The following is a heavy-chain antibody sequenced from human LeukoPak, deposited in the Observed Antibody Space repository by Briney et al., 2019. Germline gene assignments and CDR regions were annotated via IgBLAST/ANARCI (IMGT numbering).Heavy chain of an antibody. CDR1: GGSSSGFY. J-gene: IGHJ6*03. Sequence: PSETLSLTCAVYGGSSSGFYWSWIRQPPGKGLEWIGEINHSGSTNYNPSPESRVTISVDTSKNQFSLKLSSVTAADTAVYYCARLLRGYYYFMDVWGKGTTVTISS. CDR2: INHSGST. D-gene: IGHD5-12*01. CDR3: ARLLRGYYYFMDV. V-gene: IGHV4-34*01.